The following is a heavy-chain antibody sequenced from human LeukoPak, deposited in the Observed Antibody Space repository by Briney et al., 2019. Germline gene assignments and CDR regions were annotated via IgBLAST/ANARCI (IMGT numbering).Heavy chain of an antibody. D-gene: IGHD3-16*01. Sequence: SVKVSCKASGDTFSNYPINWVRQAPGQGLEWLGRIIPFLSLTNYAQDFQDRVTITADKSTSTAYMELSSLRSEDTAVYYCARSLNFASPMTFDYWGQGTLVTVSS. CDR1: GDTFSNYP. J-gene: IGHJ4*02. V-gene: IGHV1-69*02. CDR2: IIPFLSLT. CDR3: ARSLNFASPMTFDY.